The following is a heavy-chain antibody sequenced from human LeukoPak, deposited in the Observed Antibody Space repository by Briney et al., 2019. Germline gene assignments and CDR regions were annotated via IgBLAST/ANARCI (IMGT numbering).Heavy chain of an antibody. CDR3: AKAAAAPGFDF. Sequence: GGSLRLSCAASGFTFNNYAMNWVRQAPGKGLEWVSIISGSGGTTYYADSVKGRFTISRDSSKNTLYLQMNSLRAEDTALYYCAKAAAAPGFDFWGQGTLVTVSS. J-gene: IGHJ4*02. V-gene: IGHV3-23*01. CDR1: GFTFNNYA. CDR2: ISGSGGTT. D-gene: IGHD6-13*01.